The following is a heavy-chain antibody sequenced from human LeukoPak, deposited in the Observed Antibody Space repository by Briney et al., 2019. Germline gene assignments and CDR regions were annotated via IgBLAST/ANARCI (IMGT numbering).Heavy chain of an antibody. J-gene: IGHJ4*02. V-gene: IGHV1-18*01. Sequence: GASVKVSCKASGYTFTSYGISWVRQAPGQGLEWMGWISAYNGNTNYAQKLQGRVTMTTDTSTSTAYMELRSLRSDDTAVYYCARNSHGYSSGWLQFNFDYWGQGTLVIVSS. CDR2: ISAYNGNT. D-gene: IGHD6-19*01. CDR3: ARNSHGYSSGWLQFNFDY. CDR1: GYTFTSYG.